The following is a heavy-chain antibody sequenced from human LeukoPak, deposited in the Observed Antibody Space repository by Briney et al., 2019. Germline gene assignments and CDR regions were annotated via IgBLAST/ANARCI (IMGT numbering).Heavy chain of an antibody. J-gene: IGHJ4*02. D-gene: IGHD3-9*01. Sequence: SETLSLTCTVSGYSISSGYYWGWIRQPPGKGLEWIGSIYYSGSTYYNPSLKSRVTISVDTSKNQFSLKLSSVTAADTAVYYCARGGYILTGYYKELDYWGQGTLVTVSS. CDR2: IYYSGST. CDR3: ARGGYILTGYYKELDY. CDR1: GYSISSGYY. V-gene: IGHV4-38-2*02.